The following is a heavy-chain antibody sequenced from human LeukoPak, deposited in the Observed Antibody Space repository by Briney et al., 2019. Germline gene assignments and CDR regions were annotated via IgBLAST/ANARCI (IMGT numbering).Heavy chain of an antibody. Sequence: SETLSLICAVYGGSFSGYYWSWIRQPPGKGLEWIGEINHSGSTNYNPSLKSRVTISVDTSKNQFSLKLSSVTAADTAVYYCARGHTVAGLFYYYYGMDVWGQGTTVTVSS. CDR2: INHSGST. V-gene: IGHV4-34*01. CDR3: ARGHTVAGLFYYYYGMDV. CDR1: GGSFSGYY. J-gene: IGHJ6*02. D-gene: IGHD6-19*01.